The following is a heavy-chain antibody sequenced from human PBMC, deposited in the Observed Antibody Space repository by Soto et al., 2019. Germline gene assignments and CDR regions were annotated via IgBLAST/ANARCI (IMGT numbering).Heavy chain of an antibody. CDR3: ARVVAARKGGMDV. CDR1: GFTFSSYW. D-gene: IGHD2-15*01. Sequence: PGGSLRLSCAASGFTFSSYWMSWVRQAPGKGLEWVANIKQDGSEKYYVDSVKGRFTISRDNAKNSLYLQMNSLRAEDTAVYYCARVVAARKGGMDVWGQGTTVTVSS. CDR2: IKQDGSEK. V-gene: IGHV3-7*04. J-gene: IGHJ6*02.